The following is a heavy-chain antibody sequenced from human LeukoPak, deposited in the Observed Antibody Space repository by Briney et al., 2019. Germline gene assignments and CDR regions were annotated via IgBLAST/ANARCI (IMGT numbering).Heavy chain of an antibody. Sequence: GGSLRLSCAASGITFGNNWMHWVRQGPGKGLEWVSGISWNSGGIGYADSVKGRFTISRDNAKNSLYLQMNSLRAEDTALYYCAKDLDETHYYGMDVWGQGTTVTVSS. V-gene: IGHV3-9*01. CDR3: AKDLDETHYYGMDV. CDR2: ISWNSGGI. J-gene: IGHJ6*02. CDR1: GITFGNNW. D-gene: IGHD2-2*03.